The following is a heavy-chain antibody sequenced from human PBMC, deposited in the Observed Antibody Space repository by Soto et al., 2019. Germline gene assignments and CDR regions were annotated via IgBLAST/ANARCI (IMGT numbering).Heavy chain of an antibody. V-gene: IGHV1-69*06. Sequence: SVKVSCKASGGTFSSYAISWVRQAPGQGLEWMGGIIPIFGTANYAQKFQGRVTITADRSTSTAYMELSSLRSEDTAVYYCAIRRDSSGYYLDYWGQGTLVTVSS. CDR2: IIPIFGTA. J-gene: IGHJ4*02. D-gene: IGHD3-22*01. CDR1: GGTFSSYA. CDR3: AIRRDSSGYYLDY.